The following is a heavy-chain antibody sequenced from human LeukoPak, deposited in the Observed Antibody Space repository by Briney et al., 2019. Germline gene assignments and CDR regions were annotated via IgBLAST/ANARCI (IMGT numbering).Heavy chain of an antibody. CDR1: GFTFSSYW. CDR3: ARDADLGATITGAFDI. CDR2: INQEGSQN. Sequence: GGSLRLSCAASGFTFSSYWMSWVRRAPGKGLEWVASINQEGSQNYYVDSVKGRFTISRDNTKKSLYLQINRLRFDDTAVYYCARDADLGATITGAFDIWGLGTLVIVSS. J-gene: IGHJ3*02. D-gene: IGHD5-24*01. V-gene: IGHV3-7*01.